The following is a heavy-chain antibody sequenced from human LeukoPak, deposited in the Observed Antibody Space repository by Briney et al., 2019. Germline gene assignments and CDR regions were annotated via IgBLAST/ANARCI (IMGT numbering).Heavy chain of an antibody. CDR2: IYHSGST. Sequence: PSETLSLTCTVSGGSISSGGYYWSWIRQPPGKGLEWIGYIYHSGSTYYNPSLKSRVTMSVDTSKNQFSLKLSSVTAADTAAYYRAREQVVPADYYYYYMDVWGKGTTVTVSS. J-gene: IGHJ6*03. CDR1: GGSISSGGYY. CDR3: AREQVVPADYYYYYMDV. D-gene: IGHD2-2*01. V-gene: IGHV4-30-2*01.